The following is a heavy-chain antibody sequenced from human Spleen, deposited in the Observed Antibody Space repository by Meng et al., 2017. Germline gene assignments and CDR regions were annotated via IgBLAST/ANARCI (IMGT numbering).Heavy chain of an antibody. V-gene: IGHV6-1*01. Sequence: QVQLQQSGPGLVKASQTLSLTCAISGASVSRNSAVWNWIRQSPSRGLEWLGRTYYRSKWNYDYAVSVKSRITINADTSKNQFSLQLNSVTPEDTAVYYCARGEEQRMTSISWFDPWGQGTLVTVSS. D-gene: IGHD1/OR15-1a*01. CDR2: TYYRSKWNY. J-gene: IGHJ5*02. CDR3: ARGEEQRMTSISWFDP. CDR1: GASVSRNSAV.